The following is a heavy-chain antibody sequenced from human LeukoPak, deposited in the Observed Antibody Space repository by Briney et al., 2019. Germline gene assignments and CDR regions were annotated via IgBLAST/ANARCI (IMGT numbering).Heavy chain of an antibody. J-gene: IGHJ4*02. D-gene: IGHD2-2*02. Sequence: PGGSLRLSCAASGFPFNAYWMTWVRQAPGKGLEWVSAISDNGGRTSYADSVKGRFTISRDNSKNTLYLQMNSLRAEDTAVYYCAKGKCSSTSCYTPWDYWGQGTLVTVSS. CDR2: ISDNGGRT. V-gene: IGHV3-23*01. CDR1: GFPFNAYW. CDR3: AKGKCSSTSCYTPWDY.